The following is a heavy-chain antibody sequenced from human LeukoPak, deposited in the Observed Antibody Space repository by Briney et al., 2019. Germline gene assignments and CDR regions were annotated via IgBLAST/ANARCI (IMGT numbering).Heavy chain of an antibody. D-gene: IGHD6-13*01. J-gene: IGHJ3*02. CDR1: GGTFSSYA. CDR3: AKCATYDSSSWFDI. Sequence: GASVKVSCKASGGTFSSYAMSWVRQAPGKGLEWVSAISGSGGSTYYADSVKGRFTISRDNSKNTLYLQMNSLRAEDTAVYYCAKCATYDSSSWFDIWGQGTMVTVSS. CDR2: ISGSGGST. V-gene: IGHV3-23*01.